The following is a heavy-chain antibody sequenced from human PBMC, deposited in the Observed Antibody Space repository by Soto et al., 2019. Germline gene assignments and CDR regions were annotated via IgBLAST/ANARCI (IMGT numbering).Heavy chain of an antibody. V-gene: IGHV5-51*01. Sequence: PGESLKISCKGSGYSFTSYWIGWVRQMPGKGLEWMGIIYPGDSDTRYSPSFQGQVTISADKSISTAYLQWSSLKASDTAMYYCARSIWGSYRYTERWFDPWGQGTLVTVSS. D-gene: IGHD3-16*02. CDR2: IYPGDSDT. CDR3: ARSIWGSYRYTERWFDP. CDR1: GYSFTSYW. J-gene: IGHJ5*02.